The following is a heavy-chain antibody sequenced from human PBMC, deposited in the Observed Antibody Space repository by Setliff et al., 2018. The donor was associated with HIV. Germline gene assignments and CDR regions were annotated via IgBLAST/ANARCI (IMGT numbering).Heavy chain of an antibody. CDR2: ISTGDGKT. J-gene: IGHJ4*02. CDR3: ARGENKSGFLIDS. Sequence: ASVKVSCKASGGTFSSYAISWVRQAPGQGLEWMGWISTGDGKTHYSQEFQGRLIISRDTSASTVYMHLSRLRSGDMAVYYCARGENKSGFLIDSWGQGALVTVSS. V-gene: IGHV1-3*03. CDR1: GGTFSSYA. D-gene: IGHD5-12*01.